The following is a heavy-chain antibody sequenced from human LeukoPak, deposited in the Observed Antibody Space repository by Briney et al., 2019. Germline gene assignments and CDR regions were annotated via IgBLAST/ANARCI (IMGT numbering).Heavy chain of an antibody. CDR2: INHSGST. CDR1: GGSFSGYY. V-gene: IGHV4-34*01. CDR3: ARAPPKQQWLVLEGFDY. J-gene: IGHJ4*02. D-gene: IGHD6-19*01. Sequence: PSETLSLTCAVYGGSFSGYYWSWIRQPPGKGLEWIGEINHSGSTNYNPSLKSRVTISVDTSKNQFSLKLSSVTAADTAVYYCARAPPKQQWLVLEGFDYWGQGTLVTVSS.